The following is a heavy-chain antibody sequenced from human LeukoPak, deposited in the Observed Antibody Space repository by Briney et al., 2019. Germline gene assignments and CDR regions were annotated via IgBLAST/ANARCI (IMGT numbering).Heavy chain of an antibody. J-gene: IGHJ4*02. CDR1: GGSIGSSNYY. V-gene: IGHV4-39*01. CDR2: IYFTGSP. Sequence: KPSETLSLTCTVSGGSIGSSNYYWGWIRQPPGKGLEWIGSIYFTGSPYNNPSLKSRVSMSVHTSKNQFSLKMSSLTAADTAVYYCTRHEVGPPEGEQYYFDYWGPGTLVTVSS. D-gene: IGHD4-23*01. CDR3: TRHEVGPPEGEQYYFDY.